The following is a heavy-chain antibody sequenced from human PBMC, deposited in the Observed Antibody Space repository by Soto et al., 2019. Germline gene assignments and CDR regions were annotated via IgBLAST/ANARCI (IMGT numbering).Heavy chain of an antibody. D-gene: IGHD6-19*01. CDR1: GGSVSSGSYY. J-gene: IGHJ4*02. CDR3: ARSNHKQWLVRDFDY. Sequence: SETLSLTCTVSGGSVSSGSYYWSWIRQPPGKGLEWIGYIYYRGSTNYNPSLKSRVTISIDTSKNQFSLKLSSVTAADTAVYYCARSNHKQWLVRDFDYWGQGTLVTVSS. V-gene: IGHV4-61*01. CDR2: IYYRGST.